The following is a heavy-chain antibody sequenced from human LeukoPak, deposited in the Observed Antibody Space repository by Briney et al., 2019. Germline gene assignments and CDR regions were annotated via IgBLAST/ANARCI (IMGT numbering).Heavy chain of an antibody. V-gene: IGHV3-23*01. Sequence: GGSLRLSCAASGFTFSSYAMSWVRQAPGKGLEWVSAISGSGGSTYYADSVKGRFTIPRDNSKNTLYLQMNSLRAEDTAVYYCAKDVGDCSGGSCYFVVMDAFDIWGQGTMVTVSS. J-gene: IGHJ3*02. CDR1: GFTFSSYA. D-gene: IGHD2-15*01. CDR2: ISGSGGST. CDR3: AKDVGDCSGGSCYFVVMDAFDI.